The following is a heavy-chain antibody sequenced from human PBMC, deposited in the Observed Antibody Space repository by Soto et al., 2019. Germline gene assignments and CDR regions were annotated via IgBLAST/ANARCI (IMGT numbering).Heavy chain of an antibody. V-gene: IGHV3-23*01. D-gene: IGHD1-26*01. CDR2: IPYTGGST. CDR1: GFTFSSYA. CDR3: AKDLPGELLPTGFDA. Sequence: EVHLLESGGDLVHPGGSLRLSCAASGFTFSSYAMTWVRQAPGKGLEWVSSIPYTGGSTYYADSVKGRFIISRDNSKNTRFLLMNSLRAEDTAVYYCAKDLPGELLPTGFDAWGQGTLVTVSS. J-gene: IGHJ5*02.